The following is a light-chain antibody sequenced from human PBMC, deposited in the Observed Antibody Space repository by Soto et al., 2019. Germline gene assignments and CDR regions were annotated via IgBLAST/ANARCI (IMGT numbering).Light chain of an antibody. V-gene: IGLV2-14*01. CDR3: HSYAISTDSYV. CDR2: DVS. Sequence: QSALTQPASVSGSPGQSITISCTGTSSDVGARDYVSWYQQHPGKAPKLMIYDVSNRPSGASNRFSGSKSGNTASLTVSGLQAEDEADYYCHSYAISTDSYVFGAGTKLTVL. CDR1: SSDVGARDY. J-gene: IGLJ1*01.